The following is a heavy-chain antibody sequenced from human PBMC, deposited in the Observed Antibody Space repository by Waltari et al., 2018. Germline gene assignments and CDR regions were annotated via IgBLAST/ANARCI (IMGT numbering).Heavy chain of an antibody. CDR2: IYPGDSET. Sequence: EVRLVQSGAEVREPGESLKHSGKRFGFTFSRHWTDWARRMPGKGLEWMGIIYPGDSETRYNPSFQGQVTFSVDNSINSAYLQWDSLKASDTAIYYCAKRGGTDFYFDYWGQGTLVTVSS. CDR3: AKRGGTDFYFDY. D-gene: IGHD3-10*01. J-gene: IGHJ4*02. CDR1: GFTFSRHW. V-gene: IGHV5-51*03.